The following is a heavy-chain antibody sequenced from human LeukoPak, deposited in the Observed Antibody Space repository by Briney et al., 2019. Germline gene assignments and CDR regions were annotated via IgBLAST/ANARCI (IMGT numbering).Heavy chain of an antibody. CDR1: GFTFSNFA. Sequence: GGSLRLSCAASGFTFSNFAMSWVRQAPGKGLEWVSGVSGSGDSTYYADSVKGRFTISRDNSNNTLYLLMNSLRAEDTAVYYCAKYMSTGYWGQGTLVTVSS. J-gene: IGHJ4*02. CDR3: AKYMSTGY. V-gene: IGHV3-23*01. D-gene: IGHD1-1*01. CDR2: VSGSGDST.